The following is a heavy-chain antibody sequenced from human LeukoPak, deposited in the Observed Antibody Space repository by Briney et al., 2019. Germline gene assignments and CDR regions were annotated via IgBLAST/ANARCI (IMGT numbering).Heavy chain of an antibody. CDR2: IYYSGST. Sequence: SETLSLTCAVYGGSFSSYYWSWIRHPPGKGLEWIGYIYYSGSTNYNPSLKSRVTISVDTSKNQFSLKLSSVTAADTAVYSCASLAAAADYWGQGTLVTVSS. V-gene: IGHV4-59*08. CDR3: ASLAAAADY. D-gene: IGHD6-13*01. CDR1: GGSFSSYY. J-gene: IGHJ4*02.